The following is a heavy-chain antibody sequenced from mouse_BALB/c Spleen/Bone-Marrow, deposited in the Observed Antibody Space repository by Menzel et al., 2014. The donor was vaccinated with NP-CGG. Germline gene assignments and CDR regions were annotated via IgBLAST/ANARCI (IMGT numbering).Heavy chain of an antibody. Sequence: DVHLVESGGGLVQPKGSLRLSCAAPGFTFNANAMNWVRQAPGKGLEWVARIRRESNSYATYYADSVKDRFTISRDDSQSMLYLQMNNLKTEDTAMYYCVGYPFAYWGQGTLVTVSA. CDR3: VGYPFAY. D-gene: IGHD2-2*01. CDR1: GFTFNANA. V-gene: IGHV10S3*01. CDR2: IRRESNSYAT. J-gene: IGHJ3*01.